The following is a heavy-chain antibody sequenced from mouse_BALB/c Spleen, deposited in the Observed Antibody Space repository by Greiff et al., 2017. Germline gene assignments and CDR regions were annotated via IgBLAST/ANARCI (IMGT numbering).Heavy chain of an antibody. CDR1: GFSLTGYG. V-gene: IGHV2-6-7*01. Sequence: QVQLQQSGPGLVAPSQSLSITCTVSGFSLTGYGVNWVRQPPGKGLEWLGMIWGDGSTDYNSALKSRLSISKDNSKSQVFLKMNSLQTDDTARYYCARADYYGYVNYYAMDYWGQGTSVTVSS. D-gene: IGHD1-2*01. CDR2: IWGDGST. CDR3: ARADYYGYVNYYAMDY. J-gene: IGHJ4*01.